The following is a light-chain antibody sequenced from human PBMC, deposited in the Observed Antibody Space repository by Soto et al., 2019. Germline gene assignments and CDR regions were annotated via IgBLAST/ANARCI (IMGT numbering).Light chain of an antibody. J-gene: IGKJ2*01. CDR1: ESIRNW. CDR2: DVS. CDR3: QQYMSYSPYT. Sequence: DIQMTQSPSTLAASIGDRVTLTCRASESIRNWLAWYQQKPGKAPKLLMYDVSSLESGVPSRFSGSGSGTEFTLSISSLQPDDFATYYCQQYMSYSPYTFGQGTKLEI. V-gene: IGKV1-5*01.